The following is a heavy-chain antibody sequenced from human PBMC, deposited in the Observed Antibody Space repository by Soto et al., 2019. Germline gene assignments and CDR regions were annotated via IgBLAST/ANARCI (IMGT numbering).Heavy chain of an antibody. J-gene: IGHJ4*02. Sequence: EVQLLESGGGLVQPGGSLRLSCAASGFTFSSYAISWVRQAPGKGLEWVSVISGSGGSTYYADSVKGRFTISRDNSKNTLYLQMNSLRVEDTAVYHCAKDRISYFDYWGQGTLVTVSS. CDR3: AKDRISYFDY. CDR1: GFTFSSYA. V-gene: IGHV3-23*01. CDR2: ISGSGGST.